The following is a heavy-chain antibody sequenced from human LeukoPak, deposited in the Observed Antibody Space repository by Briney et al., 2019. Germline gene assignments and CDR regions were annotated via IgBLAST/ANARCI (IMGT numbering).Heavy chain of an antibody. V-gene: IGHV3-23*01. CDR1: GFTFSSYA. J-gene: IGHJ6*02. CDR2: ISGSGGST. CDR3: RNALHYYYGMDV. Sequence: GGSLRLSCAASGFTFSSYAMSRVRQAPGKGLEWVSAISGSGGSTYYADSVKGRFTISRDNSKNTLYLQMNSLRAEDTAVYYCRNALHYYYGMDVWGQGTTVTVSS.